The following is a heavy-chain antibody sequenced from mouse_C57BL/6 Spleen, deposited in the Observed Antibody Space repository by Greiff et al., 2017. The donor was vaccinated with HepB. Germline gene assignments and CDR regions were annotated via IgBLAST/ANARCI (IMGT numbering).Heavy chain of an antibody. CDR1: GYTFTSYW. V-gene: IGHV1-55*01. Sequence: QVQLQQPGAELVKPGASVKMSCKASGYTFTSYWITWVKQRPGQGLEWIGDIYPGSGSTNYNEKFKSKATLTVVTSSSTAYMQLSSLTSEDSAVYDCARGWDYGNWYFDVWGTGTTVTVSS. CDR2: IYPGSGST. D-gene: IGHD1-1*01. CDR3: ARGWDYGNWYFDV. J-gene: IGHJ1*03.